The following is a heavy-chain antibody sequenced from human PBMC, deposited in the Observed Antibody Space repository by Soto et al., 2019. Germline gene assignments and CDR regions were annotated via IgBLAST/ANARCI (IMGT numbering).Heavy chain of an antibody. D-gene: IGHD1-1*01. CDR2: ISAYNGNR. J-gene: IGHJ4*02. CDR3: ARDGGTGLDY. V-gene: IGHV1-18*01. Sequence: ASVKVSCKASGYTFTSYAMHWVRQAPGQRLEWMGWISAYNGNRNFAQNVRDRVTMTTDTSTNTTHMELRSLRSDDTAVYYCARDGGTGLDYWGQGTLVTVSS. CDR1: GYTFTSYA.